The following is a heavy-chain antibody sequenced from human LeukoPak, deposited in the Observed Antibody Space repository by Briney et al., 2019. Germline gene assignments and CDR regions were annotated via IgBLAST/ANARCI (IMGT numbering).Heavy chain of an antibody. V-gene: IGHV3-21*01. Sequence: GGSLRLSCAASGFTFSSYSMNWVRQAPGKGLEWVSSISSSSSYIYYADSVKGRFTISRDNAKNSLYLQMNSLGAEDTAVYYCARENDYGDYELDPWGQGTLVTVSS. CDR2: ISSSSSYI. CDR3: ARENDYGDYELDP. D-gene: IGHD4-17*01. J-gene: IGHJ5*02. CDR1: GFTFSSYS.